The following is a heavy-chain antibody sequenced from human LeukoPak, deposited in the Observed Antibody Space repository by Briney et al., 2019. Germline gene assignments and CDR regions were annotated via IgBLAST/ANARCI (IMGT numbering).Heavy chain of an antibody. CDR3: ARAKSYGDYLDPPFDY. CDR2: IYHSGST. V-gene: IGHV4-30-2*01. CDR1: GGSISSYS. Sequence: SETLSLTCTVSGGSISSYSWSWIRQPPRKGLEWIGYIYHSGSTYYNPSLKSRATISVDRSKNQFSLKLSSVTAADTAVYYCARAKSYGDYLDPPFDYWGQGTLVTVSS. D-gene: IGHD4-17*01. J-gene: IGHJ4*02.